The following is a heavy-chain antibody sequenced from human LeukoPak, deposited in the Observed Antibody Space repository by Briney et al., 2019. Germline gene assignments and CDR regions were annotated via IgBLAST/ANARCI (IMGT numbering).Heavy chain of an antibody. CDR2: IYYSGST. CDR1: GGSISSYY. V-gene: IGHV4-59*01. D-gene: IGHD3-22*01. J-gene: IGHJ4*02. CDR3: ARDVRYYDSSGYRVFDY. Sequence: SETLSLTCTVPGGSISSYYWSWIRQPPGKGLEWIGYIYYSGSTNHNPSLKSRVTISVDASKNQFSLKLSSVTAADTAVYYCARDVRYYDSSGYRVFDYWGQGTLVTVSS.